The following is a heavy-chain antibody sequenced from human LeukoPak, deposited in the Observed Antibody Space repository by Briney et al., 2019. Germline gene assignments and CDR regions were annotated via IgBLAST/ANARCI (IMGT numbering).Heavy chain of an antibody. CDR2: INHSGST. CDR3: ARGITMVRGVTPYFDY. D-gene: IGHD3-10*01. V-gene: IGHV4-34*01. CDR1: GGSFSGYY. Sequence: PSETLSLTCAVYGGSFSGYYWSWIRQPPGKGLEWIGEINHSGSTNYNPSLKSRVTISVDTSKNQFSLKLSSVTAADTAVYYCARGITMVRGVTPYFDYWGQGTLATVSS. J-gene: IGHJ4*02.